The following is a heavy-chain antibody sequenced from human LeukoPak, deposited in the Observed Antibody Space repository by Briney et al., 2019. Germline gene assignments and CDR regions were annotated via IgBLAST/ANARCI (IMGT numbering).Heavy chain of an antibody. V-gene: IGHV4-59*01. D-gene: IGHD5-12*01. Sequence: SETLSLTCTVSGGSISSYYWSWIRQPPGKGLEWIGYIYYSGSTNYNPSPKSRVTISVDTSKNQFSLKLSYVTAADTAVYYCARGTADSGYEGFWAYYYSYYMDVWGKGTTVTVSS. CDR1: GGSISSYY. CDR2: IYYSGST. CDR3: ARGTADSGYEGFWAYYYSYYMDV. J-gene: IGHJ6*03.